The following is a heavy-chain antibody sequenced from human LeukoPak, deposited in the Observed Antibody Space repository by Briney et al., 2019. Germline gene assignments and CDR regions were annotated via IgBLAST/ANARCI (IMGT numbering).Heavy chain of an antibody. CDR3: ARLNKPGWFDP. CDR1: GGSISSSSDY. CDR2: IYNSGST. Sequence: ASETLSLTCTVSGGSISSSSDYWGWIRQPPGKGLEWIGNIYNSGSTDYNPSLKSRVTISIDTSKNQFSLRLSSVTATDTAVYYCARLNKPGWFDPWGQGTLVTVSS. V-gene: IGHV4-39*01. J-gene: IGHJ5*02. D-gene: IGHD1-14*01.